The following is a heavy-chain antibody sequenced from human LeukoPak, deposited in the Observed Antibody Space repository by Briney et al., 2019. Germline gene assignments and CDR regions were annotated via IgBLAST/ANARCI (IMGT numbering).Heavy chain of an antibody. J-gene: IGHJ3*02. Sequence: GRPLRLSCAASGFTFSSYSMNWVRQAPGKGLEWVSYIGSSSSTIYYADSVKGRFTISRDNAKYSLYLQMNSLRDEDTAVYYCARWWNAFDIWGQGTMVTVSS. CDR3: ARWWNAFDI. CDR2: IGSSSSTI. D-gene: IGHD2-15*01. CDR1: GFTFSSYS. V-gene: IGHV3-48*02.